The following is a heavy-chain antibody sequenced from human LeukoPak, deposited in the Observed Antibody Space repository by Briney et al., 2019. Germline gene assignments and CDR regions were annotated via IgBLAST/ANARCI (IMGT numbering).Heavy chain of an antibody. Sequence: GGSLRLSCTVSGFTFSDYYMTWIRQAPGKGLEWVSYIRYSGDTIYYADSVKGRFTISRDNAKNSLYLQMNSLRAEDTAVYYCAKGMGVGARGGADYWGQGTLVTVSS. CDR1: GFTFSDYY. J-gene: IGHJ4*02. CDR2: IRYSGDTI. D-gene: IGHD1-26*01. V-gene: IGHV3-11*01. CDR3: AKGMGVGARGGADY.